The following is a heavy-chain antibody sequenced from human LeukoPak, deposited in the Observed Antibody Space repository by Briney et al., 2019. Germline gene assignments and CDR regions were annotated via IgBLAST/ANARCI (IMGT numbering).Heavy chain of an antibody. CDR1: GGSITSGDYY. V-gene: IGHV4-30-4*08. CDR2: IYSSGNS. CDR3: AGRHPTSSSWNSYYYYMDV. D-gene: IGHD6-13*01. Sequence: PSETLSLTCTVSGGSITSGDYYRSWIRQPPGKGLEWIGYIYSSGNSYYNPSLKSRVTISVDTSTNQFSLKLSSVTAADTAVYYCAGRHPTSSSWNSYYYYMDVWGKGTTVTVSS. J-gene: IGHJ6*03.